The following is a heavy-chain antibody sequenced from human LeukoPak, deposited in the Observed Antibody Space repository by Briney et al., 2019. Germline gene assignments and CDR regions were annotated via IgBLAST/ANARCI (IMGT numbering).Heavy chain of an antibody. D-gene: IGHD3-22*01. CDR1: GFTFSSYW. J-gene: IGHJ4*02. Sequence: GGSLRLSCAASGFTFSSYWMSWVRQAPGKGLEWVANIKQDGSEKYYVDSVKGRFTISRDNAKNSLYLQMNSLRAEDTAVYYCAREQDYYDSSGYYYGLHFDYWGQGTLVIVSS. V-gene: IGHV3-7*03. CDR3: AREQDYYDSSGYYYGLHFDY. CDR2: IKQDGSEK.